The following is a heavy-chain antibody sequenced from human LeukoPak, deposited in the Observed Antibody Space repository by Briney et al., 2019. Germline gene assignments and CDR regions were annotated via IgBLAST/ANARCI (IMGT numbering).Heavy chain of an antibody. D-gene: IGHD2-8*01. Sequence: ASVKVSCKASGGTFSSFAFSWVRQAPGQGLEWMGGIIPIFGTANYAQKFQGRVTMTRDTSTSTVYMELSSLRSEDTAVYYCATGPVGYCTNGVCYKGQELEYFQHWGQGTLVTVSS. CDR2: IIPIFGTA. V-gene: IGHV1-69*05. J-gene: IGHJ1*01. CDR3: ATGPVGYCTNGVCYKGQELEYFQH. CDR1: GGTFSSFA.